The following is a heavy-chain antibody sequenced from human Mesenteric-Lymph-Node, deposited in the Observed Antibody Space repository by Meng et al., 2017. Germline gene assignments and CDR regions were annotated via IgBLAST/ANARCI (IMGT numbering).Heavy chain of an antibody. CDR3: AIRQYYDSSGDAFDI. V-gene: IGHV5-51*01. CDR2: IYPDDSDT. Sequence: GGSLRLSCKGSGYSFTSFWIGWVRQMPGKGLEWMGIIYPDDSDTRYSPSFQGQVTISADESISTAYLQWSSLKASDTAMYYCAIRQYYDSSGDAFDIWGQGTMVTVSS. CDR1: GYSFTSFW. J-gene: IGHJ3*02. D-gene: IGHD3-22*01.